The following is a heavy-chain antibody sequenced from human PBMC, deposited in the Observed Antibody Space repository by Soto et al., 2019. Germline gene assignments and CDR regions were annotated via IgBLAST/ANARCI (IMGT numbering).Heavy chain of an antibody. V-gene: IGHV4-4*02. CDR3: ASRDPGTSVDY. CDR1: GGSFTSNNL. Sequence: ASETLSLTCAVSGGSFTSNNLLTWVRQPPGQGLEWIGEIYRTGSTNYNPSLKSRVTISLDKSENQFSLKVTSLTAADTAVYYCASRDPGTSVDYWGQGTLVTVSS. D-gene: IGHD1-7*01. CDR2: IYRTGST. J-gene: IGHJ4*02.